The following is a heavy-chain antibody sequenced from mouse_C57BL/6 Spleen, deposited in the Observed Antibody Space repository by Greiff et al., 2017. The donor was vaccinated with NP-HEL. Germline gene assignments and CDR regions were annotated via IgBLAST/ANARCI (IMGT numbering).Heavy chain of an antibody. J-gene: IGHJ2*01. CDR1: GYTFTSYW. D-gene: IGHD3-2*02. Sequence: QVQLQQPGAELVMPGASVKLSCKASGYTFTSYWMHWVKQRPGQGLEWIGEIDPSDSYTNYNQKFKGKSTLTVDKSSSTAYMQLSSLTSEDSAVYYCARSPTAQADYFDYWGQGTTLTVSS. CDR3: ARSPTAQADYFDY. V-gene: IGHV1-69*01. CDR2: IDPSDSYT.